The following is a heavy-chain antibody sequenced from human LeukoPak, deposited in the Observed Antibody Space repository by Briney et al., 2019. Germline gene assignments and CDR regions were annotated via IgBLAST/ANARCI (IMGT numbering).Heavy chain of an antibody. D-gene: IGHD6-19*01. CDR1: GGSMIRTDYY. CDR2: IYHSGST. J-gene: IGHJ4*02. CDR3: ATSYSSNFY. Sequence: KPSETLSLTCTVSGGSMIRTDYYWGWIRQPPGKGLEWIGSIYHSGSTYYNPSLESRVSVSVDTSKSQFSLRLSSVTAADTAVYYCATSYSSNFYWGQGTLVTVSS. V-gene: IGHV4-39*01.